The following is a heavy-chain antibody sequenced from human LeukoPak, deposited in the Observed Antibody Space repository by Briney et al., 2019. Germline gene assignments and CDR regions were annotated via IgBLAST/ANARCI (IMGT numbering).Heavy chain of an antibody. J-gene: IGHJ5*02. V-gene: IGHV5-51*01. CDR1: GYSFTYYY. CDR2: IYPGDSDT. D-gene: IGHD4-17*01. CDR3: ARATTPAGDGDWFDP. Sequence: GESQKISCKASGYSFTYYYIAWVRLMPGKGLEWMGIIYPGDSDTRYSPSFQGQVTISADNSMKTAYLQWNSLQASDTAIYYCARATTPAGDGDWFDPWGQGTLVTVSS.